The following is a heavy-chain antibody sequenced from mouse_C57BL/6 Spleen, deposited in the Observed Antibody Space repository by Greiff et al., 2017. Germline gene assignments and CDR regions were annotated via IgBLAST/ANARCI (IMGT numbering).Heavy chain of an antibody. CDR1: GFTFSSYG. Sequence: EVQGVESGGDLVKPGGSLKLSCAASGFTFSSYGMSWVRQTPDKRLEWVATISSGGSYTYYPDSVKGRFTISRDNAKNTLYLQMSSLKSEDTAMYYCATTVVATVDYWGQGTTLTVSS. D-gene: IGHD1-1*01. V-gene: IGHV5-6*01. CDR3: ATTVVATVDY. CDR2: ISSGGSYT. J-gene: IGHJ2*01.